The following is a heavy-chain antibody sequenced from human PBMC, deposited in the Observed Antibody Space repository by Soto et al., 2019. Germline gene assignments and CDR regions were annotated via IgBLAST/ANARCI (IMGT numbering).Heavy chain of an antibody. CDR3: ARDASRYYDSSGYPPLNWFDP. Sequence: RASVKVSCKASGYTFTSYYMHWVRQAPGQGLEWMGIINPSGDSTSYAQKFQGRVTMTRDTSTSTVYMELSSLRSEDTAVYYCARDASRYYDSSGYPPLNWFDPWGQGTLVTVSS. V-gene: IGHV1-46*01. CDR2: INPSGDST. CDR1: GYTFTSYY. D-gene: IGHD3-22*01. J-gene: IGHJ5*02.